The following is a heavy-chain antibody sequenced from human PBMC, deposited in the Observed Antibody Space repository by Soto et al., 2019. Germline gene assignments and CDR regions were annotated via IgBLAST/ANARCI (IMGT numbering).Heavy chain of an antibody. CDR3: AKDLSHREGFFDY. CDR1: GFTFSSYA. V-gene: IGHV3-23*01. CDR2: ISGSGGST. Sequence: GGSLRLSCAASGFTFSSYAMSWVRQAPGKGLEWVSAISGSGGSTYYADSVKGRFTISRDNSKNTLYLQTNSLRAEDTAVYYFAKDLSHREGFFDYWGQGTLVTVSS. J-gene: IGHJ4*02.